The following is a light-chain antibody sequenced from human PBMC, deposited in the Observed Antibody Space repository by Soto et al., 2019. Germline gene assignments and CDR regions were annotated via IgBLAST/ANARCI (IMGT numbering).Light chain of an antibody. Sequence: SVLTQSPGTLSLSPGEGATLSCRTSQSLSSAYLAWYQQRPGQAPRLLIYAASSRATGIPDRFSGSGSGTDFTLTISRLEPEVFAVYYCQQYFGSLYTFGQGTKLEIK. CDR2: AAS. CDR3: QQYFGSLYT. J-gene: IGKJ2*01. CDR1: QSLSSAY. V-gene: IGKV3-20*01.